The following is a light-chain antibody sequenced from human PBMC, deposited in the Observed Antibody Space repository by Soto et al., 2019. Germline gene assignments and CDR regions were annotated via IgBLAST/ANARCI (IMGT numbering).Light chain of an antibody. V-gene: IGKV1-6*01. CDR2: ATS. Sequence: AIQMTQSPSSLSASVGDRVTITCRASQGIRKDLGWYQQRPGKAPKLLIYATSNLQTGVPSRFSGSGSGTDFTLTISSLQPEDFATYYCLQDYSYPRTFGQGTKVEIK. CDR1: QGIRKD. CDR3: LQDYSYPRT. J-gene: IGKJ1*01.